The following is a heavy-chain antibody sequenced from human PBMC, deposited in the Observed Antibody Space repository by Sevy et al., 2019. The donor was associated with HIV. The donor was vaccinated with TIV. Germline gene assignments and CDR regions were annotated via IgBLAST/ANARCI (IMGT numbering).Heavy chain of an antibody. Sequence: SETLSLTCTISGGSISSSSYDWGWIRQPPGKGLEWIGSMFYSGSTYYYPSLKSRVIISVDMSKNHFSVKLSSVTAADTAVYYCARQGGIVDRAFDYWGQGTLVTVSS. CDR2: MFYSGST. CDR1: GGSISSSSYD. J-gene: IGHJ4*02. V-gene: IGHV4-39*01. CDR3: ARQGGIVDRAFDY. D-gene: IGHD2-21*01.